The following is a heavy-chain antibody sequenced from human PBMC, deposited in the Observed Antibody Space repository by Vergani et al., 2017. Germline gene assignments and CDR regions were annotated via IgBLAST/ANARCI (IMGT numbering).Heavy chain of an antibody. CDR1: GGSFSGYY. V-gene: IGHV4-34*01. J-gene: IGHJ5*02. D-gene: IGHD3-3*01. CDR3: ARTKIQDYDFAPWFDP. CDR2: INHSGST. Sequence: QVQLQQWGAGLLKPSETLSLTCAVYGGSFSGYYWSWIRQPPGKGLEWIGEINHSGSTNYNPSLKSRVTISVDTSKNQFSLKLSSVTAADTAVYYCARTKIQDYDFAPWFDPWGQGTLVTVSS.